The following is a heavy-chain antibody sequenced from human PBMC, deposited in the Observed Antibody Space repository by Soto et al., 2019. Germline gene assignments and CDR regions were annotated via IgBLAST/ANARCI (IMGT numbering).Heavy chain of an antibody. CDR1: GFTFSSYG. V-gene: IGHV3-30*18. CDR2: ISYDGSNK. CDR3: AKDRAPTATSLSYYYYGMDV. D-gene: IGHD2-21*02. J-gene: IGHJ6*02. Sequence: QVQLVESGGGVVQPGRSLRLSCAASGFTFSSYGMHWVRQAPGKGLEWVAVISYDGSNKYYADSVKGRFTISRDNSKNALYLQMNSLRAEDTAVYYCAKDRAPTATSLSYYYYGMDVWGQGTTVTVSS.